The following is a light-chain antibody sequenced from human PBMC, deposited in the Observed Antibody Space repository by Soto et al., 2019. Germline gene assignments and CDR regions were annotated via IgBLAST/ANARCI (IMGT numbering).Light chain of an antibody. CDR3: CSYAGSSTYV. V-gene: IGLV2-23*01. J-gene: IGLJ1*01. Sequence: QSVLTQPASVSGSPGQSITISCTGTSSDVGSYNLVSWYQQHPGKAPQFMIYEGSKRPSGVSNRFSGSKSGNTASLTISGLQAEDEADYYCCSYAGSSTYVFGTGTKVTVL. CDR2: EGS. CDR1: SSDVGSYNL.